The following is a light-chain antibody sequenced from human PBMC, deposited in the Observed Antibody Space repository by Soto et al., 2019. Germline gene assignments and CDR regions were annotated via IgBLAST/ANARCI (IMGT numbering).Light chain of an antibody. CDR2: SAS. V-gene: IGKV3-20*01. CDR3: QQYGSSPFP. CDR1: QTLRRTY. J-gene: IGKJ5*01. Sequence: EIVLMQSPGTLSLSPGERATLSCRASQTLRRTYIAWYQQKPGQAPRVLIYSASYRASDIPARFSGSGSGTDFTLTISRLEPEDFAVYYCQQYGSSPFPFGQGRLPAI.